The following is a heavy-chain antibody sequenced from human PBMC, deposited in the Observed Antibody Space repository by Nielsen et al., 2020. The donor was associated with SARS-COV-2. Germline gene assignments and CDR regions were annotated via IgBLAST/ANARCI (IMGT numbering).Heavy chain of an antibody. Sequence: GESLKISCAASGFTFSDYYMSWIRQAPGKGLEWVSYISSSSSYTNYADSVKGRLTISRDNARNSVYLQMNSLGAEDTAVYYCARTGRNMVNYYGMDVWGQGTTVTVSS. D-gene: IGHD5-18*01. CDR2: ISSSSSYT. J-gene: IGHJ6*01. CDR3: ARTGRNMVNYYGMDV. CDR1: GFTFSDYY. V-gene: IGHV3-11*03.